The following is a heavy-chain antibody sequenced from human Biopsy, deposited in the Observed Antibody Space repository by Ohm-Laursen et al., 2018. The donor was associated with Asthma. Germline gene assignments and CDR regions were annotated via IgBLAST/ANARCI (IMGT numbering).Heavy chain of an antibody. V-gene: IGHV3-74*01. CDR2: VKGDGRRT. J-gene: IGHJ6*02. CDR1: GLTFSDYW. Sequence: SLRLSCSASGLTFSDYWMHWVRQAPGKGLEWVSRVKGDGRRTSYADSVKGRFTISRDNAKNTLYLQMNSLRVEDTAVYYCARDGVVPDAMYCHYYYGLDVWGQGTTVTVSS. D-gene: IGHD2-2*01. CDR3: ARDGVVPDAMYCHYYYGLDV.